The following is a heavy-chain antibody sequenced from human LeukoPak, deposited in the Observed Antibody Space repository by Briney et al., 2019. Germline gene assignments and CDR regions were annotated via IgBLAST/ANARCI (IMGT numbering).Heavy chain of an antibody. CDR1: GFTFSDYY. CDR2: ISSSGSTI. Sequence: SGGSLRLSCAASGFTFSDYYMSWIRQAPGKGLEWASYISSSGSTIYYADSVKGRFTISRDNAKNSLYLQMNSLRAEDTAAYYCARGGDYGDYVGSFDYWGQGTLVTVSS. J-gene: IGHJ4*02. D-gene: IGHD4-17*01. V-gene: IGHV3-11*04. CDR3: ARGGDYGDYVGSFDY.